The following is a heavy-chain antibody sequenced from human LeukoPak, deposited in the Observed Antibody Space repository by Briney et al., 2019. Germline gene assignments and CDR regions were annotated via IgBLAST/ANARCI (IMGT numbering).Heavy chain of an antibody. D-gene: IGHD2-15*01. CDR3: ASLNCSGGSCYSYFQH. J-gene: IGHJ1*01. CDR2: IYHSGST. V-gene: IGHV4-38-2*01. CDR1: GYSISSGYY. Sequence: PETLSLTCAVSGYSISSGYYWGWIRQPPGKGLEWIGSIYHSGSTYYNPSLKSRVTISVDTSKNQFSLKLSSVTAADTAVYYCASLNCSGGSCYSYFQHWGQGTLVTVSS.